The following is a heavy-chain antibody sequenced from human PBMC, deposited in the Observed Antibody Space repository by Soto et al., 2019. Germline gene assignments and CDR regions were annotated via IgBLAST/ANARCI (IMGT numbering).Heavy chain of an antibody. CDR3: AGFVVPASRNSDFDY. Sequence: SETLSLTCTVSGISVSTSDYYWGWVRQPPGKGLDWIGNIYYSGSTFYNPSLRSRVTLSVDTSKNQFSLRLNSVTAADTAVYFCAGFVVPASRNSDFDYWGQGTLVTVS. V-gene: IGHV4-39*01. D-gene: IGHD2-15*01. CDR1: GISVSTSDYY. J-gene: IGHJ4*02. CDR2: IYYSGST.